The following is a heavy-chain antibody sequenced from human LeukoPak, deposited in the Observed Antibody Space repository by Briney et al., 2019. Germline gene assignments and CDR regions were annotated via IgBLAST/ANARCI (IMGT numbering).Heavy chain of an antibody. Sequence: SETLSLTCTVSGGSVSSYYWNWIRQPPGKGLEWIGYMYYSGSTNYNPSLKSRVTISVDTSKNQFSLKLSSVTAADTAVYYCARDPVAAAGDYYYGMDVWGQGTTVTVSS. J-gene: IGHJ6*02. V-gene: IGHV4-59*02. CDR2: MYYSGST. D-gene: IGHD6-13*01. CDR3: ARDPVAAAGDYYYGMDV. CDR1: GGSVSSYY.